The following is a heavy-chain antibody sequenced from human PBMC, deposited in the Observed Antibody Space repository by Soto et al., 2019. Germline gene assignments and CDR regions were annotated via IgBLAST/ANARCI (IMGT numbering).Heavy chain of an antibody. CDR1: GFTFSSYG. CDR2: ISYDGSNK. V-gene: IGHV3-30*18. CDR3: AKQLSGLEAYYFDY. Sequence: PGGSLRLSCAASGFTFSSYGMHWVRQAPGKGLEWVAVISYDGSNKYYADSVKGRFTISRDNSKNTLYLQMNSLRAEDTAVYYCAKQLSGLEAYYFDYWGQGTLVTVSS. D-gene: IGHD1-1*01. J-gene: IGHJ4*02.